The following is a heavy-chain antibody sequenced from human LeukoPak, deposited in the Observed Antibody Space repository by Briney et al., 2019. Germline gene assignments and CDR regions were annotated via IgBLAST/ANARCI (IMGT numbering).Heavy chain of an antibody. V-gene: IGHV3-66*01. CDR2: IYSGGST. CDR1: GFTVSSNY. J-gene: IGHJ3*02. Sequence: GGSLRLSCAASGFTVSSNYMSWVRQAPGKGLEWVSVIYSGGSTYYADSVKGRFTISRDNSKNTLYLQMNSLRAEDTAVYYCAREQVYCSGGSCHLDAFDIWGQGTMVTVSS. D-gene: IGHD2-15*01. CDR3: AREQVYCSGGSCHLDAFDI.